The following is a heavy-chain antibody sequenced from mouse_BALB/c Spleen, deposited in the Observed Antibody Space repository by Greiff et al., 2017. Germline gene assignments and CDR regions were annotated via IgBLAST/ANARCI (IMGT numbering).Heavy chain of an antibody. Sequence: QVQLQQSGAELAKPGASVKMSCKASGYTFTSYWMHWVKQRPGQGLEWIGYINPSTGYTEYNQKFKDKATLTADKSSSTAYMQLSSLTSEDSAVYYCARWGLPYAMDYWGQGTSVTVSS. CDR3: ARWGLPYAMDY. CDR1: GYTFTSYW. V-gene: IGHV1-7*01. CDR2: INPSTGYT. J-gene: IGHJ4*01. D-gene: IGHD2-2*01.